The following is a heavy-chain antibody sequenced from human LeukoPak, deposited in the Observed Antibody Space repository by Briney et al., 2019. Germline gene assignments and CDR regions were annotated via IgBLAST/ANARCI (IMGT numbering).Heavy chain of an antibody. J-gene: IGHJ4*02. CDR2: INPSSSGT. V-gene: IGHV1-2*02. CDR1: GYSFTFYY. CDR3: VRGGINSSTKPSFFAY. Sequence: AAVKVSCKASGYSFTFYYIQWVWQAPGQGLEWMGWINPSSSGTNYAQKFQGRVTMTLDSSISPAYMALTSLRSDDTAVYYCVRGGINSSTKPSFFAYWGQGNLVTASS. D-gene: IGHD6-6*01.